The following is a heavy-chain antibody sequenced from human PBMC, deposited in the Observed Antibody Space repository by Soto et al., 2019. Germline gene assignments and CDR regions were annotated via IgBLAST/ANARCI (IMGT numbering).Heavy chain of an antibody. Sequence: EVQLVESGGGLVQPGGSLRLSCVASGFTVSSNYMSWVRQAPGKGLEWVSVIYSGGSTYYADSVKGRFTISRDNSKNTLYLQMNSLRAEDTAVYYCAREGAAMALDVWGQGTTVTVSS. J-gene: IGHJ6*02. CDR2: IYSGGST. D-gene: IGHD5-18*01. CDR3: AREGAAMALDV. CDR1: GFTVSSNY. V-gene: IGHV3-66*01.